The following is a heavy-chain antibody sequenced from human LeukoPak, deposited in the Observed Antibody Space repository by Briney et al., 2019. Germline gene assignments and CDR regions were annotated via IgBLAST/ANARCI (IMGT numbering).Heavy chain of an antibody. Sequence: PGASLRLSCAASGFVFNTYSMHWVRQAPGKGLECVSAISGDVGNPYYAYSVKGRFTISRDNSKNTLYLQMGSLRPDDTASYYCPPEHPARPTHYWRQGTLVTLS. D-gene: IGHD2-2*01. CDR3: PPEHPARPTHY. CDR1: GFVFNTYS. V-gene: IGHV3-64*01. CDR2: ISGDVGNP. J-gene: IGHJ4*02.